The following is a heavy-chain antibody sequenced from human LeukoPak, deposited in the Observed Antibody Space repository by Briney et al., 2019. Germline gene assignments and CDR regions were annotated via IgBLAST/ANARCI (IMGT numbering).Heavy chain of an antibody. CDR3: ARGVYGGNFDY. CDR1: GFTFSTYA. D-gene: IGHD4-23*01. Sequence: GGSLRLSCAASGFTFSTYAMTWVRQAPGKGLEWVSAISGSGGSTYYADSVKGRFTISRDNSKNTLYLQMNSLRAEDTAVYYCARGVYGGNFDYWGQGTLVTVSS. V-gene: IGHV3-23*01. CDR2: ISGSGGST. J-gene: IGHJ4*02.